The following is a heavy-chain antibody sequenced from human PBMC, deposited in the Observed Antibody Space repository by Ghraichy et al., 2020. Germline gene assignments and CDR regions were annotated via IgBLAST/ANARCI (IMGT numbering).Heavy chain of an antibody. Sequence: GGSLRLSCAASGFTFSSYSMNWVRQAPGKGLEWVSSISSSSSYIYYADSVKGRFTISRDNAKNSLYLQMNSLRAEDTAVYYCARDSWFGELGHYYYYGMDVWGQGTTVTVSS. CDR3: ARDSWFGELGHYYYYGMDV. CDR2: ISSSSSYI. J-gene: IGHJ6*02. CDR1: GFTFSSYS. D-gene: IGHD3-10*01. V-gene: IGHV3-21*01.